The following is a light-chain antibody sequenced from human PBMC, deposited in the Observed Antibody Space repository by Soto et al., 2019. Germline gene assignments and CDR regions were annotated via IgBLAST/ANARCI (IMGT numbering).Light chain of an antibody. Sequence: DIQMTQSPSTLSASVVDRVTITFRASQSISSWLAWYQQKPGKAPKLLIYKASSLESGVPSRFSGSGSGTEFTLTISSLQPDDFATYYCQQYNTYTWTFGPGTKVDIK. J-gene: IGKJ1*01. CDR2: KAS. CDR3: QQYNTYTWT. CDR1: QSISSW. V-gene: IGKV1-5*03.